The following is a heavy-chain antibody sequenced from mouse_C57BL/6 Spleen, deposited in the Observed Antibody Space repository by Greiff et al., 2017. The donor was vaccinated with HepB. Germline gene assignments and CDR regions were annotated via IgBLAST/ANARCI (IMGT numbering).Heavy chain of an antibody. CDR3: ARKDYGSYYYAMDY. D-gene: IGHD2-2*01. V-gene: IGHV5-17*01. J-gene: IGHJ4*01. CDR1: GFTFSDYG. Sequence: DVQLRESGGGLVKPGGSLKLSCAASGFTFSDYGMHWVRQAPEKGLEWVAYISSGSSTIYYADTVKGRFTISRDNAKNTLFLQMTSLRSEDTAMYYCARKDYGSYYYAMDYWGQGTSVTVSS. CDR2: ISSGSSTI.